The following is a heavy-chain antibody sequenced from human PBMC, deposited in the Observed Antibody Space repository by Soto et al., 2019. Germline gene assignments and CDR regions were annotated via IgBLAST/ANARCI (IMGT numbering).Heavy chain of an antibody. CDR3: AGDPDSHYNASHASSDP. CDR2: IIPIIGII. Sequence: QVQLVQSGAEVKKPGSSVKVSCKASGVTFSTYTITWVRQAPGQGLEWMGRIIPIIGIINYAQKFQGRVTISANKFTGTAYMELTGLRTDDKAVYYCAGDPDSHYNASHASSDPWGQGTLVTVSS. CDR1: GVTFSTYT. D-gene: IGHD4-4*01. V-gene: IGHV1-69*08. J-gene: IGHJ5*02.